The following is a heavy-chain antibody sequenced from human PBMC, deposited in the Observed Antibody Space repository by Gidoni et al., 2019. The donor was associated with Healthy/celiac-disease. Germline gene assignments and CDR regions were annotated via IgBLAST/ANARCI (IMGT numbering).Heavy chain of an antibody. J-gene: IGHJ4*02. D-gene: IGHD6-13*01. V-gene: IGHV4-59*01. Sequence: QVQLQESAPGLVKPSETLSLTCTVSGGPISSYYWSWIRQPPGKGLEWIGYIYYSGSTNYNPSLKSRVTISVDTSKIQFSLKLSSVTAADTAVYYCARGRAAPYSSSFYYWGQGTLVTVSS. CDR3: ARGRAAPYSSSFYY. CDR1: GGPISSYY. CDR2: IYYSGST.